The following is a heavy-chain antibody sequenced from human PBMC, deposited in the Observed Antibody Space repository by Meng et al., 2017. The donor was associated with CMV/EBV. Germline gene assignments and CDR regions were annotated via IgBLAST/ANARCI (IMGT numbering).Heavy chain of an antibody. J-gene: IGHJ6*02. CDR1: GFTFSSYA. CDR3: ARDCSSTSCYYLGGIDV. Sequence: SLKISCAASGFTFSSYAMHWVRPAPGKGLEWVAVISYDGSNKYYADSVKGRFTISRDNSKNTLYLQMNSLRAEDTAVYYCARDCSSTSCYYLGGIDVWGQGTTVTVSS. D-gene: IGHD2-2*01. CDR2: ISYDGSNK. V-gene: IGHV3-30-3*01.